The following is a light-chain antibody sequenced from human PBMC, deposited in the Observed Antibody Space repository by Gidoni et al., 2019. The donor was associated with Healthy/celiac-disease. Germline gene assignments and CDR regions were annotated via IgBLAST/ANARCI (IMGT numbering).Light chain of an antibody. J-gene: IGKJ1*01. CDR2: AAS. CDR3: QQLNSYLRT. Sequence: DIQLPQSPSFLSASVGDRVTITCRASQGISSYLAWYQQKPGKAPKLLIYAASTLQSWVPSRFSGSGSGTEFTLTISSLQPEDFATYYCQQLNSYLRTFXQXTKVEIK. V-gene: IGKV1-9*01. CDR1: QGISSY.